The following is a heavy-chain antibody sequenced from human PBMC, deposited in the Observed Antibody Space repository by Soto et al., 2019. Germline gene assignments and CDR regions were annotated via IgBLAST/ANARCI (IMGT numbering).Heavy chain of an antibody. CDR1: GFTFSSYG. Sequence: QVQLVESGGGVVQPGRSLRLSCAASGFTFSSYGMHWVRQAPGKGLEWVAVIWYDGSNKYYADSVKGRFTISRDNSKNTLYLQINSLRAEDTAVSYRARRDGSGSYYSSSYYYYRMDVWGQGTTVTVSS. D-gene: IGHD3-10*01. CDR3: ARRDGSGSYYSSSYYYYRMDV. V-gene: IGHV3-33*01. J-gene: IGHJ6*02. CDR2: IWYDGSNK.